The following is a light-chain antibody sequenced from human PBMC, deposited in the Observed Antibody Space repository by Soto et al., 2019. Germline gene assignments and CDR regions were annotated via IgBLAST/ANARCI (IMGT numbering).Light chain of an antibody. CDR1: SSDVGGYSY. V-gene: IGLV2-14*01. Sequence: QSVLTQPASVSGSPGQSITISCTGTSSDVGGYSYVSWYQQHPGKAPKLMIYDVSNRPSGVSNRFSGSKSGNTASLTISGLQAEDEADYYCSSYTSSSTYVFGTRTKVTVL. CDR2: DVS. J-gene: IGLJ1*01. CDR3: SSYTSSSTYV.